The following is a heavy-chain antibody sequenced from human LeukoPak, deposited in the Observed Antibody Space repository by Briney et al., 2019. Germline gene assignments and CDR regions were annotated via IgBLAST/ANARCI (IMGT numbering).Heavy chain of an antibody. CDR1: GGSLSGYY. J-gene: IGHJ5*02. V-gene: IGHV4-34*01. D-gene: IGHD3-3*01. CDR2: INHSGST. CDR3: ARGQRSGVTIFGVVIVFWFDP. Sequence: SETLSLTCAVYGGSLSGYYWSWIRQPPGKGLEWIGEINHSGSTNYNPSLKSRVTISVDTSKNQFSLKLSSVTAADTAVYYCARGQRSGVTIFGVVIVFWFDPWGQGTLVTVSS.